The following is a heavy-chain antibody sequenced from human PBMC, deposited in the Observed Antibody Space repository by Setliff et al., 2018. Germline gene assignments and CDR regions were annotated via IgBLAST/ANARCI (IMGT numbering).Heavy chain of an antibody. CDR1: GGSFSGYY. Sequence: SETLSLTCAVYGGSFSGYYWSWIRQPPGEGLEWIGEINHSGSTNYNPSLKSRVTISVDTSKNQFSLKLTSVTAADTAVYYCARTPVVVTLRNAFDIWGQGTMVTVSS. J-gene: IGHJ3*02. CDR2: INHSGST. CDR3: ARTPVVVTLRNAFDI. V-gene: IGHV4-34*01. D-gene: IGHD2-21*02.